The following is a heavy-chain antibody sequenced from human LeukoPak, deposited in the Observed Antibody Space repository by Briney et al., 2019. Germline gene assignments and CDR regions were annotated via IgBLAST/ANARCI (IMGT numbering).Heavy chain of an antibody. J-gene: IGHJ3*01. Sequence: GGSLRLSCAASGFTFASYSMSWVRPAPGKGLEWVSAIYGDASFTCYANSVRGRFTISRDNSKDTLFLQMNSLRAEDTAVYYCAKRVAEDSSSWYLDLWGQGTVVTVSS. CDR1: GFTFASYS. CDR2: IYGDASFT. V-gene: IGHV3-23*01. CDR3: AKRVAEDSSSWYLDL. D-gene: IGHD6-13*01.